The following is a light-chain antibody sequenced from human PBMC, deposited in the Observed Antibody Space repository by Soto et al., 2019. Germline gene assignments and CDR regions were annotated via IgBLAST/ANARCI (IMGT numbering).Light chain of an antibody. CDR2: AAL. CDR3: QQYNNWPRT. V-gene: IGKV3-15*01. CDR1: QSVNNN. Sequence: EIVMTQSPATLSVSPGERATLSCRASQSVNNNLAWYQQKPGQAPRLLIYAALTRATGIPARFSGSGSGTDFTLTISSLQSEDFAVYHCQQYNNWPRTFGQGTKVDI. J-gene: IGKJ1*01.